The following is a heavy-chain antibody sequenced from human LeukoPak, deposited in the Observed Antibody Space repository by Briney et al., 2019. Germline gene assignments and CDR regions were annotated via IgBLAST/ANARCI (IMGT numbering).Heavy chain of an antibody. CDR2: ISPYNGNT. Sequence: GASVKVSCKASGYTFTSYGISWVRQAPGQGLEWMGWISPYNGNTNYAQKLQGRVTMTTDTSTSTAYMELRSLRSDDTAVYYCARDQGHDILTGYYNSEYFQHWGQGTLVTVSS. V-gene: IGHV1-18*01. D-gene: IGHD3-9*01. CDR1: GYTFTSYG. J-gene: IGHJ1*01. CDR3: ARDQGHDILTGYYNSEYFQH.